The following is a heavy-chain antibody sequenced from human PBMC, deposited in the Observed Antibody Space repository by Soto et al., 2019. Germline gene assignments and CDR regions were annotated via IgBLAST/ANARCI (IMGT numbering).Heavy chain of an antibody. J-gene: IGHJ4*02. CDR3: AKEKSGYLHYFDY. Sequence: GESLKISCAASGFTFSSYAMSWVRQAPGKGLEWVSAISGSGGSTYYADSVKGRFTISRDNSKNTLYLQMNSLRAEDTAVYYCAKEKSGYLHYFDYWGQGTLVTVSS. CDR2: ISGSGGST. CDR1: GFTFSSYA. D-gene: IGHD3-3*01. V-gene: IGHV3-23*01.